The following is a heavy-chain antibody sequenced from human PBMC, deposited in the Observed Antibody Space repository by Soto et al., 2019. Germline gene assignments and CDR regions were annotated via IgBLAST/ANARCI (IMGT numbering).Heavy chain of an antibody. V-gene: IGHV5-51*01. J-gene: IGHJ6*02. Sequence: GESLKISCKGSGYSFTSYWIGWVRQMPGKGLEWMGIIYPGDSDTRYSPSFQGQVTISADKSISTAYLQWSSLKASDTAMYYCARLGCTNGVCYTGVGDYYYYGMDVWGQGTTVTVSS. CDR3: ARLGCTNGVCYTGVGDYYYYGMDV. CDR1: GYSFTSYW. CDR2: IYPGDSDT. D-gene: IGHD2-8*01.